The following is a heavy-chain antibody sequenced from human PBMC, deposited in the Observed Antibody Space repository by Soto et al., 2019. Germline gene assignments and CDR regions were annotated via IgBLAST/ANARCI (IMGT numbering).Heavy chain of an antibody. CDR1: GFSFSSYA. D-gene: IGHD3-10*01. V-gene: IGHV3-23*01. J-gene: IGHJ4*02. CDR2: IGASGGST. Sequence: EVQLLQSGGGLVQPGGSLRLSCASSGFSFSSYAMSWVRQAPGKGLEWVSGIGASGGSTYYTDSVKGRFTIARDSSKNTVYLQMNILRAEDTPVYFCAKDLGFSAPTAFDYWGLGTQVTVSS. CDR3: AKDLGFSAPTAFDY.